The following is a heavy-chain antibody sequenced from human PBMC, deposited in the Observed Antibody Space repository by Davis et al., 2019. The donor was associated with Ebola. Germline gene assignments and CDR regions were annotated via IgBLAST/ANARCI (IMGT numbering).Heavy chain of an antibody. V-gene: IGHV5-51*01. CDR2: IYPGDSDT. J-gene: IGHJ2*01. CDR3: ARQYYYDGTRYFDL. CDR1: GYSFANWW. Sequence: GESLKISCKGSGYSFANWWIGWVRQVPGKGLEWMGIIYPGDSDTRYSPSFQGQVTISADKSISTAYLQWSTLKASDTAMYYCARQYYYDGTRYFDLWGRGTLVTVSS. D-gene: IGHD3-22*01.